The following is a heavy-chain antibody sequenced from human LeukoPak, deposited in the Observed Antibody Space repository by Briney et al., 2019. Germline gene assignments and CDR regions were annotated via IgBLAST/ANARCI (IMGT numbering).Heavy chain of an antibody. CDR1: GFTFSSYA. V-gene: IGHV3-23*01. J-gene: IGHJ3*02. Sequence: GGSLRLSCAASGFTFSSYAMSWVRQAPGKGLEWASAISGSGGSTYYADSVKGRFTISGDNSKNTLYLQMNSLRAEDTAVYYCATPILDAFDIWGQGTMVTVSS. CDR3: ATPILDAFDI. CDR2: ISGSGGST.